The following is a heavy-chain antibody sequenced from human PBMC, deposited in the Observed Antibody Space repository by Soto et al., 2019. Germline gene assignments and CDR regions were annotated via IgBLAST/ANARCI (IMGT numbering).Heavy chain of an antibody. CDR3: ASNMGSTEGIQLSAGYYFDY. D-gene: IGHD5-18*01. CDR2: INPSGGST. J-gene: IGHJ4*02. V-gene: IGHV1-46*01. CDR1: GYTFTSYY. Sequence: GASVKVSCKASGYTFTSYYMHWVRQAPGQGLEWMGIINPSGGSTSYAQKFQGRVTMTRDTSTSTVYMELSSLRSEDTAVYYCASNMGSTEGIQLSAGYYFDYWGQGTLVTVSS.